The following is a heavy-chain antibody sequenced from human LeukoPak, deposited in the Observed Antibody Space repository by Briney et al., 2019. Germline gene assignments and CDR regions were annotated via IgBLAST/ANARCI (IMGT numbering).Heavy chain of an antibody. V-gene: IGHV3-66*01. D-gene: IGHD2-2*02. CDR1: GFTVSSNY. CDR2: IYSGGST. J-gene: IGHJ3*02. Sequence: GGSLRLSCAASGFTVSSNYMSWVRQAPGKGLEWVSVIYSGGSTYYADSVKGRFTISRDNSKNTLYLQMNSLRAEDTAVYYCAGSGSSSYTPALDIWGQGTMVTVSS. CDR3: AGSGSSSYTPALDI.